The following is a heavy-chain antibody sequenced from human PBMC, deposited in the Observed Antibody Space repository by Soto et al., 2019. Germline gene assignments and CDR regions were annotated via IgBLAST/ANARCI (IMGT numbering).Heavy chain of an antibody. Sequence: EVQLLESGGGLVQPGGSLRLSCAASGFTFSSHAMSWVRQAPGKGLEWVSSTIDSGGRSYHADSVRGRFTIPKDNSKNTLYLQMNSLRADDTAISYCAKDKMEQWLVGGYYDYWGQGALVTVSS. D-gene: IGHD6-19*01. V-gene: IGHV3-23*01. CDR2: TIDSGGRS. J-gene: IGHJ4*02. CDR3: AKDKMEQWLVGGYYDY. CDR1: GFTFSSHA.